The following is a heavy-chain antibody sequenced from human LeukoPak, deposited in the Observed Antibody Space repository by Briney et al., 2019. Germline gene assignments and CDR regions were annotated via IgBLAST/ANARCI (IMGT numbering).Heavy chain of an antibody. D-gene: IGHD3-3*01. Sequence: SSETLSLTCTVSGGSISSSSYYWGWIRQPPGKGLEWIGSIYYSGSTYYNPSLKSRVTISVDTSKNQFSLKLSSVTAADTAVYYCARDRYDFWSGFRDNWFDPWGQGTLVTVSS. V-gene: IGHV4-39*07. J-gene: IGHJ5*02. CDR2: IYYSGST. CDR1: GGSISSSSYY. CDR3: ARDRYDFWSGFRDNWFDP.